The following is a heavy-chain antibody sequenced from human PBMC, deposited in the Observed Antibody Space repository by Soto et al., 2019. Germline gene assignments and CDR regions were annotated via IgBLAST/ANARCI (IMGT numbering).Heavy chain of an antibody. CDR1: GYSITSSTF. D-gene: IGHD3-10*01. V-gene: IGHV4-38-2*01. J-gene: IGHJ4*02. CDR3: ARPRPNFGAVDS. CDR2: IHLGGTT. Sequence: SEPLSLTCAVSGYSITSSTFWGWIRQPPGKGLEWIGSIHLGGTTYYDPSLKSRVTILLDTSRNEFSLKLSSVTAADTAVYYCARPRPNFGAVDSWGQGALVTVSS.